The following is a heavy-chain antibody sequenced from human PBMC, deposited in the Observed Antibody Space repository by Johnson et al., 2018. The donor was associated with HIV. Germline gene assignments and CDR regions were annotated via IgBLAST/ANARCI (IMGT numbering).Heavy chain of an antibody. CDR2: ISGSGGTI. J-gene: IGHJ3*02. V-gene: IGHV3-11*04. D-gene: IGHD3-22*01. CDR1: GFSFSDYY. CDR3: ARDRGYWDAFDI. Sequence: QVQLVESGGGLVKPGGSLRLSCAASGFSFSDYYMSWIRQAPGKGLEWVSYISGSGGTIYYADSVKGRFSISRDNAKNSLYLQMNSLRAEDTAVYYCARDRGYWDAFDIWGQGTMVTVSS.